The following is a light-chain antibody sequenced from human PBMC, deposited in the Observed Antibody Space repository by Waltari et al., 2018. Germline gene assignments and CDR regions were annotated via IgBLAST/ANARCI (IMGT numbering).Light chain of an antibody. V-gene: IGLV2-8*01. CDR2: EVT. CDR3: SSYAVSKVV. Sequence: QSVLTQPPSASGSLGQSVAISCTGTTSDIGGYNYVSWYQQYPGKAPKHIIYEVTKRPSGVPDRFSGSKSGNTASLTVSGLQAEDEADYYCSSYAVSKVVFGGGTKLTVL. J-gene: IGLJ2*01. CDR1: TSDIGGYNY.